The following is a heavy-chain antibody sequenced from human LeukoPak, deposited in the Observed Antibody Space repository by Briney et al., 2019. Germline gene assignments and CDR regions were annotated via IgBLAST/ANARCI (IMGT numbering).Heavy chain of an antibody. J-gene: IGHJ3*02. D-gene: IGHD3-22*01. V-gene: IGHV4-38-2*01. CDR1: GYSISSGYY. Sequence: SETLSLTCAVSGYSISSGYYWGWIRQPPGKGLEWIGSIYHSGSTYYNPSLKSRVTISVDTSKNQFSLKLSSVTAADTAVYYCARQIVVAAFDIWGQGTMVTVSS. CDR3: ARQIVVAAFDI. CDR2: IYHSGST.